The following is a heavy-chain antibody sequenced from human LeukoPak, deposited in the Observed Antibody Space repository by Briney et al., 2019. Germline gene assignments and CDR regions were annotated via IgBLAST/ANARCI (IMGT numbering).Heavy chain of an antibody. CDR3: ARDLSGVTGYTYGRGIDY. V-gene: IGHV3-7*01. J-gene: IGHJ4*02. CDR2: IKKGGSEK. Sequence: GGSLRLSCAASGFTFSSDWMTWVRQAPGKGLEWVANIKKGGSEKYYVDSVKCRFTISRDNAKTSMYLQMNSLRAEDTAVYYCARDLSGVTGYTYGRGIDYWGQGTLVTVSS. D-gene: IGHD5-18*01. CDR1: GFTFSSDW.